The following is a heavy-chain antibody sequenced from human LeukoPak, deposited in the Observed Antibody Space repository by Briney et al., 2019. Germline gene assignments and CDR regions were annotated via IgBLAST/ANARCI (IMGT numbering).Heavy chain of an antibody. CDR1: GGSFSGYY. Sequence: PSETLSLTCAVYGGSFSGYYWSWIRQPPGKGLEWIGEINHSGSTNYNPPLKSRVTISVDTSKNQFSLKLSSVPAADTAVYYCARAGVGSFDYWGQGTLVTVSS. CDR3: ARAGVGSFDY. J-gene: IGHJ4*02. V-gene: IGHV4-34*01. D-gene: IGHD1-26*01. CDR2: INHSGST.